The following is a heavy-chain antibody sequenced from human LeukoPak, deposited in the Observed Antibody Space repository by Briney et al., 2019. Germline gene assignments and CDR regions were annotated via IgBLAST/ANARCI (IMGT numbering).Heavy chain of an antibody. V-gene: IGHV3-48*01. D-gene: IGHD3-22*01. Sequence: PGGSLRLSCAASGFSFNSDWMNWVRQAPGKGLEWVSYISSSSSTIYYADSVKGRFTISRDNAKNSLYLQMNSLRAEDTAVYYCARGAYYYEDWGQGTLVTVSS. CDR1: GFSFNSDW. CDR2: ISSSSSTI. J-gene: IGHJ4*02. CDR3: ARGAYYYED.